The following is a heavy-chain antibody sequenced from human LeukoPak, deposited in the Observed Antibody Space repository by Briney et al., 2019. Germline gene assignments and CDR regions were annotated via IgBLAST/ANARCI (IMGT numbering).Heavy chain of an antibody. D-gene: IGHD3-10*01. Sequence: SETLSLTCAVYGGSFSGYYWSWIRQPPGKGLEWIGKINHSGSTNYNPSLKSRVTISVDTSKNQFSLKLSSVTAADTAVYYCARVYGSGSYYTSFYYFDYWGQGTLVTVSS. V-gene: IGHV4-34*01. CDR1: GGSFSGYY. J-gene: IGHJ4*02. CDR3: ARVYGSGSYYTSFYYFDY. CDR2: INHSGST.